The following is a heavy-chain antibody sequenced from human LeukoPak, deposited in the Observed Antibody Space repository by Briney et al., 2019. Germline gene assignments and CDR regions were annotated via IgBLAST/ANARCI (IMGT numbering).Heavy chain of an antibody. CDR2: INPSGGST. J-gene: IGHJ2*01. V-gene: IGHV1-46*01. CDR1: GYTFTSYY. D-gene: IGHD3-22*01. CDR3: ARDLPHHYYDSSGYSNWYFDL. Sequence: ASVKVSCKASGYTFTSYYMHWVRQAPGQGLEWMGIINPSGGSTRYAQKFQGRVTMTRDMSTSTVYMELSSLRSEDTAVYYCARDLPHHYYDSSGYSNWYFDLWGRGTLVTVSS.